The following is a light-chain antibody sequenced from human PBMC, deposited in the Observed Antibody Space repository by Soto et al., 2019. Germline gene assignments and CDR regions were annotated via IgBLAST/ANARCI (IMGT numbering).Light chain of an antibody. V-gene: IGLV1-40*01. J-gene: IGLJ3*02. CDR1: SSNIGAGYD. Sequence: QSVLTQPPSVSGAPGQRVTISCTGSSSNIGAGYDVHWYQQLPGTAPKLLIQGNSNRPSGVPDRFSGSKSGTSASLAITGLRAGEGADYYGQSYDSSLVGGVSGGGTKPTVL. CDR3: QSYDSSLVGGV. CDR2: GNS.